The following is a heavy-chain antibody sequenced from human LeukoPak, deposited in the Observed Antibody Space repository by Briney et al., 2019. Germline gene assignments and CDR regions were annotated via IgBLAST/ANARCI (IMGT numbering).Heavy chain of an antibody. V-gene: IGHV3-48*01. CDR3: AKGTTYSSGFDY. CDR2: IGISSGNT. CDR1: GFNFIDYS. Sequence: GSLRLSCAASGFNFIDYSMNWVRQAPGKGLEWISYIGISSGNTKYADSVKGRFTISRDKARNSLYLQMNSLRVEDTALYYCAKGTTYSSGFDYWGQGTLVTVSS. J-gene: IGHJ4*02. D-gene: IGHD6-19*01.